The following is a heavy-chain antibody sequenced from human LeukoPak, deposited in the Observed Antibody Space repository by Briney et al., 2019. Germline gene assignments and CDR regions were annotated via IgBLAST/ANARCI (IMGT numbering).Heavy chain of an antibody. J-gene: IGHJ4*02. D-gene: IGHD6-19*01. Sequence: PGGSLRLPCAASGFTFSSYSMNWVRQAPGKGLEWVSSISSSSSYIYYADSVKGRFTISRDNAKNSLYLQMNSLRAEDTAVYYCARESSGSAAYYFDYWGQGTLVTVSS. V-gene: IGHV3-21*01. CDR1: GFTFSSYS. CDR3: ARESSGSAAYYFDY. CDR2: ISSSSSYI.